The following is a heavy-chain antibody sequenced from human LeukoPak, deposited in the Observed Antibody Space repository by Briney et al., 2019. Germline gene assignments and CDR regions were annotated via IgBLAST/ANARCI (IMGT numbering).Heavy chain of an antibody. CDR2: ISGHNGNT. V-gene: IGHV1-18*01. CDR1: GYTFSSYG. J-gene: IGHJ6*02. CDR3: ARDQGSSGSKKYYYYYGMDV. D-gene: IGHD6-19*01. Sequence: GASVKVSCKASGYTFSSYGFTWVRQAPGQGLEWMGWISGHNGNTNYAQKFQGRVTMTTDTSTSTAYMELRSLRSDDTAVYFCARDQGSSGSKKYYYYYGMDVWGQGTTVTVSS.